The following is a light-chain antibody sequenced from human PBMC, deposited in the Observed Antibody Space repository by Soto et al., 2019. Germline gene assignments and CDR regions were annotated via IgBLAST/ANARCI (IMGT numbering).Light chain of an antibody. CDR1: ESVVSN. Sequence: EIVMTQSPATLPVTPGGRATLSSRPTESVVSNYLAWYQLKPGQAPRLXXFDASTRAAGISARFSGSGSGTDFTLTISSLQSEDFAVYYCQQYNNWRSITFGQGTRLEIK. V-gene: IGKV3-15*01. CDR2: DAS. J-gene: IGKJ5*01. CDR3: QQYNNWRSIT.